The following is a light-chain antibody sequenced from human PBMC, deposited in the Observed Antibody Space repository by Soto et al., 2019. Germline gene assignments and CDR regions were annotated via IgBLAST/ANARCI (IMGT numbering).Light chain of an antibody. CDR2: GAS. V-gene: IGKV3-15*01. CDR3: QQHNNWPFT. CDR1: PSVSSN. J-gene: IGKJ2*01. Sequence: EIVMTQSPATLSVSPGERATLSCRASPSVSSNLAWYQQRPGQAPRLLIYGASTRATGIPARLSGSGSGTEFTLTISSLQSEDFAVYYCQQHNNWPFTFGQGTKLEIK.